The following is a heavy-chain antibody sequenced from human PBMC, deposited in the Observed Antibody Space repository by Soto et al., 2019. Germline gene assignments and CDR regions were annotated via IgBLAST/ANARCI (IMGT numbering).Heavy chain of an antibody. CDR3: SQQEGDFWSGLGYYYYGMDV. V-gene: IGHV3-48*04. CDR2: ISSSSSTI. Sequence: PGGSLRLSCAASGFTFSSYSMNWVRQAPGKGLEWVSYISSSSSTIYYADSVKGRFTISRDNAKNSLYLQMNSLRAEDTAVYYCSQQEGDFWSGLGYYYYGMDVWGQGTTVTVSS. D-gene: IGHD3-3*01. CDR1: GFTFSSYS. J-gene: IGHJ6*02.